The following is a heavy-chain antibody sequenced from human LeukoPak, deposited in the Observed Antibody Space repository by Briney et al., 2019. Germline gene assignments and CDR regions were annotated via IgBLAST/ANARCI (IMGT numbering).Heavy chain of an antibody. V-gene: IGHV3-30*01. CDR1: GFTFSSYA. CDR3: ARGGYYDSSGYYALWY. J-gene: IGHJ4*02. CDR2: ISYDGSNK. Sequence: GGSLRLSCAASGFTFSSYAMHRVRQAPGKGLEWVAVISYDGSNKYYADSMKGRFTISRDNSKNTLYLQMNSLRAEDTAVYYCARGGYYDSSGYYALWYWGQGTLVTVSS. D-gene: IGHD3-22*01.